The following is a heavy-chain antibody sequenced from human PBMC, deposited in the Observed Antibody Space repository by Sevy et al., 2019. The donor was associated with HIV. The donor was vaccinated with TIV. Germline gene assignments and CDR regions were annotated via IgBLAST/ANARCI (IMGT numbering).Heavy chain of an antibody. CDR1: GFTFSSYW. V-gene: IGHV3-7*01. CDR3: ARDHTYYDILTGYLQRNYYYYGMDV. D-gene: IGHD3-9*01. J-gene: IGHJ6*02. CDR2: IKQDGSEK. Sequence: GGSLRLSCAASGFTFSSYWMSWVRQAPGKGLEWVANIKQDGSEKYYVDSVKGRFTISRDNAKNSLYLQMNGLRAEDTAVYYCARDHTYYDILTGYLQRNYYYYGMDVWGQGTTVTVSS.